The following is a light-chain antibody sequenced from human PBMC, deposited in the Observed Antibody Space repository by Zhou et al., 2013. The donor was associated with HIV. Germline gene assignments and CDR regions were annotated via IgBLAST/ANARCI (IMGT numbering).Light chain of an antibody. CDR1: QDISNY. J-gene: IGKJ1*01. CDR3: QKYNTAPWT. Sequence: DIQMTQSPSSLSASVGDRVTITCHASQDISNYLNWYQQKPGKAPKVLIYDASNLEKGVPSRFSGSGSGKDFTLTISSLQPEDFATYYCQKYNTAPWTFGQGTKVEIK. V-gene: IGKV1-33*01. CDR2: DAS.